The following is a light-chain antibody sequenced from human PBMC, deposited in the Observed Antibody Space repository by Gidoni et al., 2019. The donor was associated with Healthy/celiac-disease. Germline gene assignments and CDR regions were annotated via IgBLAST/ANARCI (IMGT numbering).Light chain of an antibody. Sequence: EIVLTQSPVTLSLSPGERATLSCRASQSVSSYLAWYQQNPGQAPRLLIYDASNSATGIPARFSGSGSGTDFTLTISSLEPEDFAVYYCQQRSNWPPLFTFGPGTKVDIK. V-gene: IGKV3-11*01. CDR1: QSVSSY. CDR2: DAS. CDR3: QQRSNWPPLFT. J-gene: IGKJ3*01.